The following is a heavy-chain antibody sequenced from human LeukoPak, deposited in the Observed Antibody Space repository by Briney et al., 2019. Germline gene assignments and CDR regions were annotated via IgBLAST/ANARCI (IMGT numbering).Heavy chain of an antibody. D-gene: IGHD1-26*01. V-gene: IGHV3-7*05. Sequence: GGSLRLSCATSGFSLSGHWMNWVRQPPGKGLEWVANIKAGGSEKYYVDSVKGRFTISRDDAKRTVDLQMVNLRTEDTAVYYCAYRNNFEYLGQGTLVTVSS. CDR2: IKAGGSEK. CDR1: GFSLSGHW. J-gene: IGHJ4*02. CDR3: AYRNNFEY.